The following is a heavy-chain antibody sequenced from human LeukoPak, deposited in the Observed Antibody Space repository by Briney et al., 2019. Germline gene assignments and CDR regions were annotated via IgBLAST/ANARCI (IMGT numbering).Heavy chain of an antibody. CDR3: ARSITMIVVVDY. CDR1: GFTFSSYA. D-gene: IGHD3-22*01. CDR2: ISGSGGST. V-gene: IGHV3-23*01. Sequence: GGSLRLSCAASGFTFSSYAMSWVRQAPGKGLEWVSAISGSGGSTYYADSVKGRFTISRDNSKNTLYLQMNSLRAEDTAVYYCARSITMIVVVDYWGQGTLVTVSS. J-gene: IGHJ4*02.